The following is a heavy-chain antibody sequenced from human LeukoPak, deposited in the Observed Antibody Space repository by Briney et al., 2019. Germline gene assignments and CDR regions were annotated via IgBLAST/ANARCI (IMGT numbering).Heavy chain of an antibody. J-gene: IGHJ4*02. CDR1: GFTFRTAW. CDR3: ARGEDY. CDR2: ISSRSSTI. V-gene: IGHV3-48*02. Sequence: GGSLRLSCAASGFTFRTAWMSWVRQAPGKGLEWVSYISSRSSTIYYTDSVKGRFTVSRDNAKNSLNLQMNSLRDEDTAVYYCARGEDYWGQGTLVTVSS.